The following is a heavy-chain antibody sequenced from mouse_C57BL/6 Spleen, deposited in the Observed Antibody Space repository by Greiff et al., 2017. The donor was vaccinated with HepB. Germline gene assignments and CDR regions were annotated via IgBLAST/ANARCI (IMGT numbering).Heavy chain of an antibody. Sequence: EVQLQQSGPVLVKPGASVKMSCKASGYTFTDYYMNWVKQSHGKSLEWIGVINPYNGGTSYNQKFKGKATLTVDKSSSTAYMELNSLTSEDSAVYYCARRRGWLLHYAMDYWGQGTSVTVSS. V-gene: IGHV1-19*01. CDR1: GYTFTDYY. D-gene: IGHD2-3*01. CDR2: INPYNGGT. CDR3: ARRRGWLLHYAMDY. J-gene: IGHJ4*01.